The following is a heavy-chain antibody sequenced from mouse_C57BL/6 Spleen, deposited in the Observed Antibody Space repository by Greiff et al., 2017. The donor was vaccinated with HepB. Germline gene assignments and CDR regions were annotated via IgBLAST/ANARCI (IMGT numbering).Heavy chain of an antibody. CDR2: ISNGGGST. V-gene: IGHV5-12*01. D-gene: IGHD1-1*01. CDR3: ARHTTVVATVDY. CDR1: GFTFSDYY. Sequence: EVQGVESGGGLVQPGGSLKLSCAASGFTFSDYYMYWVRQTPEKRLEWVAYISNGGGSTYYPDTVKGRFTISRDNAKNTLYLQMSRLKSEDTAMYYCARHTTVVATVDYWGQGTTLTVSS. J-gene: IGHJ2*01.